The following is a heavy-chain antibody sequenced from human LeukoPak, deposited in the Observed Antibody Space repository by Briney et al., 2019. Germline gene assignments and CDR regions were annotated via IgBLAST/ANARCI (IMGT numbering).Heavy chain of an antibody. D-gene: IGHD3-22*01. CDR2: IYSGGST. CDR1: GFTFSSYA. J-gene: IGHJ4*02. V-gene: IGHV3-66*01. Sequence: GGSLRLSCAASGFTFSSYAMSWVRQAPGKGLEWVSVIYSGGSTYYADSVKGRFTISRGNSKNTLYLQMNSLRAEDTAVYYCARDESYDSTHWGQGTLVTVSS. CDR3: ARDESYDSTH.